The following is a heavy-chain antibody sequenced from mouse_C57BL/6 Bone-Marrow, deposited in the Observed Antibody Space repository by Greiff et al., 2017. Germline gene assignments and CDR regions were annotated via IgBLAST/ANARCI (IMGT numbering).Heavy chain of an antibody. CDR1: GYTFTDYN. Sequence: EVQLQQSGPELVKPGASVKMSCKASGYTFTDYNMHWVKQSHGKSLEWIGYINPNNGGTSYNQKFKGKATLTVNKSSSTAYMELRSLTSEDSAVYYCANSPRPIYYYGSSLAWFAYWGQGTLVTVSA. CDR2: INPNNGGT. V-gene: IGHV1-22*01. D-gene: IGHD1-1*01. J-gene: IGHJ3*01. CDR3: ANSPRPIYYYGSSLAWFAY.